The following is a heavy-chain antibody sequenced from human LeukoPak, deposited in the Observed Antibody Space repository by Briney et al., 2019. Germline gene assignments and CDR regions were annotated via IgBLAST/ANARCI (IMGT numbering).Heavy chain of an antibody. V-gene: IGHV4-59*01. Sequence: SETLSLSCTVSGGSISSYYSSWIRQPPGKGLEWIGYIYYSGSTNYNPSLKSRVTISVDTSKNQFSLKLSSVTAADTAVYYCARGHSSSWPIDYWGQGTLVTVSS. D-gene: IGHD6-13*01. CDR2: IYYSGST. J-gene: IGHJ4*02. CDR3: ARGHSSSWPIDY. CDR1: GGSISSYY.